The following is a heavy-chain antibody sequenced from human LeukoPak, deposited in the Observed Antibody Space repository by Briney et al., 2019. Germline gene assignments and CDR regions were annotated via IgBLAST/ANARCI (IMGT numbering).Heavy chain of an antibody. CDR1: GFTFSSYA. CDR3: AKECQWELCPFHY. CDR2: ISGSGGST. Sequence: GGSLRLSCAASGFTFSSYAMSWVRQAPGEGLEWVSAISGSGGSTYYADSVKGRFTISRDNSKNTLYLQMNGLRAEDTAVYHCAKECQWELCPFHYWGQGTVVSVSS. D-gene: IGHD1-26*01. J-gene: IGHJ4*02. V-gene: IGHV3-23*01.